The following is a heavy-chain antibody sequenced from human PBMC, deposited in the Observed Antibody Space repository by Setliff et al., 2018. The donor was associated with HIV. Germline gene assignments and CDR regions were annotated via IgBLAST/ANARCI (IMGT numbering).Heavy chain of an antibody. CDR3: TRGLGVRRLPLGF. Sequence: SETLSLTCTVSGGSISSGGYYWSWIRQHPGKGLEWIGYIYYSGSTYYNPSLKSRVTISVDTSKDQFSLRLSSVTAADTAVYYCTRGLGVRRLPLGFWGQGILVTVSS. D-gene: IGHD2-15*01. J-gene: IGHJ4*02. CDR2: IYYSGST. CDR1: GGSISSGGYY. V-gene: IGHV4-31*03.